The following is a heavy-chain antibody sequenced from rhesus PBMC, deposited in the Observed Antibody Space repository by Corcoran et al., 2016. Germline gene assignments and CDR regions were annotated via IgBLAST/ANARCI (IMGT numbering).Heavy chain of an antibody. V-gene: IGHV1-198*02. CDR3: ARGYSGSWNFLDL. CDR1: GFTFGSYA. Sequence: QVQLVQSGAEVKKPGASVKVSCKASGFTFGSYAINWVRQAPEQGLEWMGVIIPLVGITNYAGKFQGRVTITADTSTSTAYMELSSLRSEDTAVYYCARGYSGSWNFLDLWGPGTPITISS. D-gene: IGHD6-25*01. J-gene: IGHJ2*01. CDR2: IIPLVGIT.